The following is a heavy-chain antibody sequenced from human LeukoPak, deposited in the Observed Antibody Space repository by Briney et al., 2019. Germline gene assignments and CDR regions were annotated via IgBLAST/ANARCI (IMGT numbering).Heavy chain of an antibody. CDR1: GGTFSSYT. CDR2: IIPILGIA. Sequence: GSSVKVSCKASGGTFSSYTISWVRQAPGQGLEWMGRIIPILGIANCAQKFQGRVTITADKSTSTAYMELSSLRSEDTAVYYCARDRSQGYYDSSGYSIDYWGQGTLVTVSS. V-gene: IGHV1-69*04. J-gene: IGHJ4*02. D-gene: IGHD3-22*01. CDR3: ARDRSQGYYDSSGYSIDY.